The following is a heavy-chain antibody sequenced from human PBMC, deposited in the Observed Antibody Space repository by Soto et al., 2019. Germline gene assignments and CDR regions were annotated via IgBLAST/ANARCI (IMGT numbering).Heavy chain of an antibody. J-gene: IGHJ6*04. CDR1: GYSFTSYW. V-gene: IGHV5-51*01. Sequence: GESLKISCKGSGYSFTSYWIGGVRQMPGKGLEGMGIIYPGDSDTRYSPFFQGQVTISADKSISTDYLQWSSLKSSSTAMYFPARRRSAAPLNGMDVWGKGTTVTVSS. CDR2: IYPGDSDT. CDR3: ARRRSAAPLNGMDV.